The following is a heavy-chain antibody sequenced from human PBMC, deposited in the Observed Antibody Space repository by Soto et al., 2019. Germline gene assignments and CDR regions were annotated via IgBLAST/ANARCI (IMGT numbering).Heavy chain of an antibody. Sequence: QVQLVQSGAEEKKPGDSVRVSCTASGYTFTTSIIHWVRQAPEQSPEWMAWINAGSGNTKYSQNFQGRVTITRDTSASTAYLELSSLRSEDTAVYYCARDRGPLDNWGQGTLVTVSS. CDR3: ARDRGPLDN. CDR2: INAGSGNT. J-gene: IGHJ4*02. CDR1: GYTFTTSI. V-gene: IGHV1-3*05.